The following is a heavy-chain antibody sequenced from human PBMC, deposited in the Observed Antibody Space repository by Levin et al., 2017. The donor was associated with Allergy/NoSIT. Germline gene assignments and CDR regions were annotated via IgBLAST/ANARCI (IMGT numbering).Heavy chain of an antibody. CDR2: IYYSGST. J-gene: IGHJ4*02. Sequence: SCTVSGGSISSTPYYWGWIRQPPGQGLEWIVSIYYSGSTYYNPSLKSRVTISVDTSKNQFSLKLSSVTAADTAIYYCASDEATDWCFYWGQGTLVTASS. CDR1: GGSISSTPYY. CDR3: ASDEATDWCFY. D-gene: IGHD2-8*02. V-gene: IGHV4-39*01.